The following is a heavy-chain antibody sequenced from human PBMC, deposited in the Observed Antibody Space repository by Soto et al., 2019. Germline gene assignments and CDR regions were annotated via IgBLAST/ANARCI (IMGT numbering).Heavy chain of an antibody. Sequence: EVQLVESGGGLVQPGGSLRLSCAASGFTFSSYEMNWVRQAPGKGLEWVSYISSSGSTIYYADSVKGRFTISRDNAKNSVYLQMNSLRAEDTAVYYCARGIAARGWFDPWGQGTLVTVSS. CDR2: ISSSGSTI. CDR3: ARGIAARGWFDP. CDR1: GFTFSSYE. J-gene: IGHJ5*02. V-gene: IGHV3-48*03. D-gene: IGHD6-6*01.